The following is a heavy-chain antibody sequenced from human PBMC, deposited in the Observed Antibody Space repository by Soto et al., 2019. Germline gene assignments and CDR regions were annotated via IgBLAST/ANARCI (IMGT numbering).Heavy chain of an antibody. CDR2: IYYSGST. Sequence: QVQLQESGPGLVKPSQTLSLTCTVSGGSISSGDYYWSWIRQPPGKGLEWIGYIYYSGSTYYNPSLKSRVTISVDTSKNQFSLKLSSVTAADTAVYYCARDQLRYFDLQDYYYYGMDVWGQGTTVTVSS. V-gene: IGHV4-30-4*01. D-gene: IGHD3-9*01. CDR3: ARDQLRYFDLQDYYYYGMDV. J-gene: IGHJ6*02. CDR1: GGSISSGDYY.